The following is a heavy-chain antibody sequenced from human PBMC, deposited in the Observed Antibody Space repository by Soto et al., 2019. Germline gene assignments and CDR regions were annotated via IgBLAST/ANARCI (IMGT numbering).Heavy chain of an antibody. CDR3: ARGEVAVAHFDY. J-gene: IGHJ4*02. D-gene: IGHD5-12*01. CDR1: GFTFSSYA. CDR2: ISYDGSNK. V-gene: IGHV3-30-3*01. Sequence: QVQLVESGGGVVQPGRSLRLSWVASGFTFSSYAMHWVRQAPGKGLEWVAVISYDGSNKYYADSVKGRFTISRDNSKNTLYLQMNSLIAEDTAVYYCARGEVAVAHFDYWGQGTLVTVSS.